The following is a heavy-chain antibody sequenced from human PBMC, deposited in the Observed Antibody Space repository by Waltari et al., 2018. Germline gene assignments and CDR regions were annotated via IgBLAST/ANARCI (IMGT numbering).Heavy chain of an antibody. V-gene: IGHV3-48*03. D-gene: IGHD5-18*01. CDR3: AREGKTSRYSMIDY. CDR2: SSSGGSNI. CDR1: GFTFSSYE. Sequence: EEQLVESGGGLVQPGGSLRLSCAASGFTFSSYEMNWVRQAPGQGLEWVSKSSSGGSNIYYADAVKGRFTISRDNAKNSLYLQMNSLRAEDTAIYYCAREGKTSRYSMIDYWGQGTLVTVSS. J-gene: IGHJ4*02.